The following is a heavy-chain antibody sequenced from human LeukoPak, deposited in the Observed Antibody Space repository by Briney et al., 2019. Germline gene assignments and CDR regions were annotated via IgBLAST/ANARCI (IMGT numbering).Heavy chain of an antibody. D-gene: IGHD4-23*01. V-gene: IGHV4-59*01. Sequence: PQILSLTCTVSGGSTSSNYWSWIRQPPGKGLEWIGSIYYSGSTNYNPSLKSRVTISVDTSKSQFSLKLSSVTAADTAVYYCARDRHGGSADFDYWGQGTLLT. J-gene: IGHJ4*02. CDR1: GGSTSSNY. CDR2: IYYSGST. CDR3: ARDRHGGSADFDY.